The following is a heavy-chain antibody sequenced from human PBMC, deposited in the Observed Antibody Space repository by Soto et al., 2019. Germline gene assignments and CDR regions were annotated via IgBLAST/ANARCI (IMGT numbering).Heavy chain of an antibody. CDR3: VKDLAVAGSDY. V-gene: IGHV3-64D*06. CDR2: ISSNGGST. Sequence: GGSLRLSCSASGFTFSSYAMHWVRQSPGKGLEYVSAISSNGGSTYYADSVKGRFTISRDNSKNTLYLQMSSLRAEDTAVYYCVKDLAVAGSDYWGQGTLVTVSS. J-gene: IGHJ4*02. D-gene: IGHD6-19*01. CDR1: GFTFSSYA.